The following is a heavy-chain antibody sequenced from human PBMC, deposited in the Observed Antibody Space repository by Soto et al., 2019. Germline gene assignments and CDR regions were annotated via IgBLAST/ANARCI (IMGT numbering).Heavy chain of an antibody. V-gene: IGHV1-8*01. D-gene: IGHD6-13*01. Sequence: GPSVKVSCKASGYTFTSYDINWVRQATGQGLEWMGWMNPNSGNTGYAQKFQGRVTMTRNTSISTAYMELSSLRSEDTAVYYCARGIAAAGSLEYYYYMDVWGKGTTVTVSS. CDR2: MNPNSGNT. CDR1: GYTFTSYD. J-gene: IGHJ6*03. CDR3: ARGIAAAGSLEYYYYMDV.